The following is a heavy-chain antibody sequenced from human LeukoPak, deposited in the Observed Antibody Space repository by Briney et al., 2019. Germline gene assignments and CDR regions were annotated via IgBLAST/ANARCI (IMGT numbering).Heavy chain of an antibody. D-gene: IGHD2-21*02. V-gene: IGHV3-23*01. J-gene: IGHJ4*02. CDR3: AKDHDNTDYYYYFDS. CDR2: ISETGRTT. CDR1: VFSFDAYA. Sequence: GGSLRISCAASVFSFDAYAMSWVRQAPGKGLEWVSGISETGRTTSYTDSVKGRFTISRDNSKNTLHLQMNRLRAEDTALYYCAKDHDNTDYYYYFDSWGQGTLVTVSS.